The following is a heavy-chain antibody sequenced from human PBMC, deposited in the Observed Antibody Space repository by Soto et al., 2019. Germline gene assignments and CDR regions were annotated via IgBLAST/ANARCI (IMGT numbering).Heavy chain of an antibody. CDR2: IYYSGST. V-gene: IGHV4-59*01. CDR3: AREVGTTTNWFDP. CDR1: GGSISSYY. D-gene: IGHD1-1*01. Sequence: SETLSLTCTVSGGSISSYYWSWIRQPPGKGLEWIGYIYYSGSTNYNPSLKSRVTISVDTSKNQFSLKLSSVTAADTAVYYCAREVGTTTNWFDPWGQGTLVTVSS. J-gene: IGHJ5*02.